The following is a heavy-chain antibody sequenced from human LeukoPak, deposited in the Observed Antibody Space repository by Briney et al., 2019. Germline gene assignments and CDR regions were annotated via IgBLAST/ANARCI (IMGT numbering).Heavy chain of an antibody. CDR2: IKQDGSEK. J-gene: IGHJ4*02. Sequence: GGSLRLSCAASGLTFSSYWMSWVRQAPGKGLEWVAIIKQDGSEKYYVDSVKGRFTISRDNAKNSLYLQMNSLRAEDTAVYYCARDFGTIAVAGIMDYWGQGTLVTVSS. D-gene: IGHD6-19*01. CDR3: ARDFGTIAVAGIMDY. CDR1: GLTFSSYW. V-gene: IGHV3-7*01.